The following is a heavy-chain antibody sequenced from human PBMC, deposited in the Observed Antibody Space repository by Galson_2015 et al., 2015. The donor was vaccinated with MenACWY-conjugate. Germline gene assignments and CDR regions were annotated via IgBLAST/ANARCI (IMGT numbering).Heavy chain of an antibody. D-gene: IGHD3-22*01. J-gene: IGHJ6*02. CDR2: ISYDGSNK. CDR3: AREARDSSGYYLSCYYYGMDV. CDR1: GFTFSSYA. Sequence: SLRLSCAASGFTFSSYAMHWVRQAPGKGLEWVAVISYDGSNKYYADSVKGRFTITRDNSKNTLYLQMNSLRAEDTAVYYCAREARDSSGYYLSCYYYGMDVWGQGTTVTVSS. V-gene: IGHV3-30*04.